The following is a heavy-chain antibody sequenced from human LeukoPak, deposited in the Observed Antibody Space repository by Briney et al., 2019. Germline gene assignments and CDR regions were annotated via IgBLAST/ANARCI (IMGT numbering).Heavy chain of an antibody. J-gene: IGHJ4*02. Sequence: ASVKVSCKASGYTFTGYYMHWVRQTPGQGLEWMGWINPNSGGTNYTQKFQGRVTMTRDTSISTAYLELNRLTSDDTAVYYCARVLARYGNLDYWGQGILVTVSS. CDR3: ARVLARYGNLDY. D-gene: IGHD1-14*01. CDR2: INPNSGGT. CDR1: GYTFTGYY. V-gene: IGHV1-2*02.